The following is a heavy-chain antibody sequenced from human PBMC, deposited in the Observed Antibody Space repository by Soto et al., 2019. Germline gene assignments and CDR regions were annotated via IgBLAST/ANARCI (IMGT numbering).Heavy chain of an antibody. J-gene: IGHJ4*02. D-gene: IGHD3-22*01. Sequence: ASVKVSCKASGYTFTSYDISWVRQATGQGLEWMGWMNPNSGNTGYAQKFQGRVTMTRSTSISTAYMELSSLRSEDTAVYYCARGGYYYDSSAYYRPFDYWGQGTLVTVSS. V-gene: IGHV1-8*01. CDR1: GYTFTSYD. CDR2: MNPNSGNT. CDR3: ARGGYYYDSSAYYRPFDY.